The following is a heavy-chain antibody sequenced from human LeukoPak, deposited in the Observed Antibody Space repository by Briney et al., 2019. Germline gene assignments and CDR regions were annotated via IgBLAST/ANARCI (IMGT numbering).Heavy chain of an antibody. D-gene: IGHD3-10*01. Sequence: PGGSLRLSCAASGFTFSSKTYWMHWVRQAPGKGLVWVSRINYDGTSTNYADSVKGRFTISRDNAGDTLYLQMNSLRAEDTAVYYCARGYYYGSGSYFLFDYWGQGTLVSVSS. CDR2: INYDGTST. CDR3: ARGYYYGSGSYFLFDY. V-gene: IGHV3-74*01. J-gene: IGHJ4*02. CDR1: GFTFSSKTYW.